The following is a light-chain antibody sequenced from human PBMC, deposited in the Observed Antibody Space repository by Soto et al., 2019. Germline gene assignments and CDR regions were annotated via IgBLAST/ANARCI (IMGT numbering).Light chain of an antibody. Sequence: DLQMTQSPSTLSASVGDRVTITCRASQSFSSWLAWYQQKPGRAPNLLIYKASTLESGVPSRFSGSGSGTESTLTISSLQPDDFASYYCLQYNSYPWTFGQGTKVEVK. J-gene: IGKJ1*01. V-gene: IGKV1-5*03. CDR1: QSFSSW. CDR3: LQYNSYPWT. CDR2: KAS.